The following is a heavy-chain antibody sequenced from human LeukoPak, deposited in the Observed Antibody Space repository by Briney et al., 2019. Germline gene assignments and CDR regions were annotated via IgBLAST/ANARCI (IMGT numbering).Heavy chain of an antibody. Sequence: SETLSLTCTVSGGSIRSYYWSWIRQPPGKGLEWIGYIYYSGSTNYNPSLKSRVTISVDTSKNQFSLKLSSVTAADTAVYYCARAVWQPGDWYFDLWGRGTLVTVSS. CDR1: GGSIRSYY. V-gene: IGHV4-59*01. J-gene: IGHJ2*01. CDR3: ARAVWQPGDWYFDL. D-gene: IGHD3-10*01. CDR2: IYYSGST.